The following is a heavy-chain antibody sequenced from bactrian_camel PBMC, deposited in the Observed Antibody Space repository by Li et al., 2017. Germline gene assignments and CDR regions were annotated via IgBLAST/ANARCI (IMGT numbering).Heavy chain of an antibody. CDR2: IFGDSQTI. Sequence: DVQLVESGGGSVRAGTSLRLSCVASWYKTGRSCMAWFRYIPGPGKEREGVAAIFGDSQTISYADSVKGRFAISLDKEEDTLYLDVSNLQSEDTAEYFCAAQPPSFERRCTLGASDYNYWGQGTQVTVS. CDR3: AAQPPSFERRCTLGASDYNY. CDR1: WYKTGRSC. D-gene: IGHD2*01. J-gene: IGHJ4*01. V-gene: IGHV3S32*01.